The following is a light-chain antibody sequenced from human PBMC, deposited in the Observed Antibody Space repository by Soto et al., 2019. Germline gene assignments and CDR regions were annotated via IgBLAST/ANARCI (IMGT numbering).Light chain of an antibody. CDR3: QQFGSSPLFT. CDR2: GAS. J-gene: IGKJ3*01. V-gene: IGKV3-20*01. CDR1: QSVSSSY. Sequence: EIVLTQSPGTLSLCPGERATLSCRASQSVSSSYLAWYQQKPGQAPRLLIYGASSRATGIPDRFSGSGSVTDFSLNISRVEPEDVAVYYCQQFGSSPLFTFGPGTKVDVK.